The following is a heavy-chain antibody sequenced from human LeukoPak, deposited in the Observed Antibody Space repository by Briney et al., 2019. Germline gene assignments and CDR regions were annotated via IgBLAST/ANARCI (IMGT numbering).Heavy chain of an antibody. CDR1: GYTFTGNH. D-gene: IGHD6-13*01. CDR3: GKEAGIVSFDL. Sequence: ASVKVSCKASGYTFTGNHVHWVRQAPGQGLEWMGWIDPNSGGTLYAQKFQDRVTMTSDTSISTAYMELSGLTSDDTAVYFCGKEAGIVSFDLWGRGTMVTVYS. J-gene: IGHJ2*01. V-gene: IGHV1-2*02. CDR2: IDPNSGGT.